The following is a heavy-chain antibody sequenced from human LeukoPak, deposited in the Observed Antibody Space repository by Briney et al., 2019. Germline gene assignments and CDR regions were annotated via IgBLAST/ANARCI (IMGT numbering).Heavy chain of an antibody. CDR2: INWNGGST. V-gene: IGHV3-20*04. CDR1: GFTFDDYG. CDR3: ARGASLEWLGLPFDY. D-gene: IGHD3-3*01. Sequence: GGSLRLSCAASGFTFDDYGMSWVRQAPGKGLEWVSGINWNGGSTGYADSVKGRFTISRDNAKNSLYLQMNSLRAEDTALYYCARGASLEWLGLPFDYWGQGTLVTVSS. J-gene: IGHJ4*02.